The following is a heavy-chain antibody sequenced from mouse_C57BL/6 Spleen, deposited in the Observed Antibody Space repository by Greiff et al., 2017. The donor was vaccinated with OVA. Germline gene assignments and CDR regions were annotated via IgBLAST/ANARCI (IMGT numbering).Heavy chain of an antibody. D-gene: IGHD3-2*02. CDR1: GYTFTSYW. CDR3: ARQLRLLLFDY. V-gene: IGHV1-69*01. CDR2: IDPSDSYT. Sequence: VQLQQSGAELVMPGASVKLSCKASGYTFTSYWMHWVKQRPGQGLEWIGEIDPSDSYTNYNQKFKGKSTLTVDKSSSTAYMQLSSLTSEDSAVYYCARQLRLLLFDYWGQGTTLTVSS. J-gene: IGHJ2*01.